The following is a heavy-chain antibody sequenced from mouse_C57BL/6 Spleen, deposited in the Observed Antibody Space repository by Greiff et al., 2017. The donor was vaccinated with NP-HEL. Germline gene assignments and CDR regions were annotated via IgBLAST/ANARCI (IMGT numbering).Heavy chain of an antibody. CDR2: INPSNGGT. J-gene: IGHJ1*03. CDR3: ARGDYYGSSYRQYFDV. Sequence: VQLQQPGTELVKPGASVKLSCKASGYTFTSYWMHWVKQRPGQGLEWIGNINPSNGGTNYNEKFKSKATLTVDKSSSTAYMQLSSLTSEDSAVYYCARGDYYGSSYRQYFDVWGTGTTVTVSS. CDR1: GYTFTSYW. V-gene: IGHV1-53*01. D-gene: IGHD1-1*01.